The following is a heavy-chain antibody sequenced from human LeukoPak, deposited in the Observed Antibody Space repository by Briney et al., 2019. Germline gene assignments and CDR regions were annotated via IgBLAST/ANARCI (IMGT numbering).Heavy chain of an antibody. D-gene: IGHD6-13*01. CDR3: ARAYSSSWYDF. CDR1: GFTFSSYA. J-gene: IGHJ5*01. Sequence: GGSLRLSCAASGFTFSSYAMSWVRQAPGKGLEWVSGISSSGSGGSTYYADFVKGRFTISRDNSKNTLYLQINSVRAEDTAVYYCARAYSSSWYDFWGQGTLVTVSS. V-gene: IGHV3-23*01. CDR2: ISSSGSGGST.